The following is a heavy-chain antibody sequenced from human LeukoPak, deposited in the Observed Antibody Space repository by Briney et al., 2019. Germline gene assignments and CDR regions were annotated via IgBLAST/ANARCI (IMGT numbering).Heavy chain of an antibody. CDR2: IKHSGGT. D-gene: IGHD3-9*01. V-gene: IGHV4-34*01. Sequence: SETLSLTCTIYGGSFSGYSWTWIRQPPGEGLEWIGEIKHSGGTNYNPSLKSGVTISVDTSKNQFSLKLSSVTAADTAVYYCARGELRYFDWLPWGQGTLVTVSS. CDR1: GGSFSGYS. CDR3: ARGELRYFDWLP. J-gene: IGHJ4*02.